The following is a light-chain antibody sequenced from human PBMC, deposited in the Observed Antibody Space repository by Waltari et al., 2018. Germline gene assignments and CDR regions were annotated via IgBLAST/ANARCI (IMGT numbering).Light chain of an antibody. CDR1: LSVSSNY. V-gene: IGKV3-20*01. CDR2: GAS. CDR3: QQYGTSRT. J-gene: IGKJ1*01. Sequence: EVVLTQSPDTLSLSPGERATLSCRASLSVSSNYFAWDQQKPGKAPRLLIYGASNRATGIPDRFSGRGSGTDFTLTISRLEPEDFALYYCQQYGTSRTFGRGTKVEI.